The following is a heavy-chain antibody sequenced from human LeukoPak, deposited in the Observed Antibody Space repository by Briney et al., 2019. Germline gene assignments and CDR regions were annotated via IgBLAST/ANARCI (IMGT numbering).Heavy chain of an antibody. V-gene: IGHV3-30*18. CDR3: ANPRGGHSWAFDT. D-gene: IGHD3-10*01. CDR1: GFTFSTYG. Sequence: PGGSLRLSCAASGFTFSTYGMHWVRQAPGKGLEWVAGISNGGSYKYYADSVKGRFTISRDNSRNTLYLQMNSLRPDDTALYYCANPRGGHSWAFDTWGQGTMFAVSS. J-gene: IGHJ3*02. CDR2: ISNGGSYK.